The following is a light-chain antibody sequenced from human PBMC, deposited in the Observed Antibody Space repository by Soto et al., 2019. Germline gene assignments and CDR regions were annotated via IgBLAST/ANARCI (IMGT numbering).Light chain of an antibody. CDR2: KAS. CDR1: QSISSW. CDR3: QQYNSYPYT. V-gene: IGKV1-5*03. J-gene: IGKJ2*01. Sequence: DFPMTQSPSTLSASVGDRVTITCRASQSISSWLAWYQQKPGKAPKLLIYKASSLESGVPSRFSGSGSGTEFTLTISSLQPDDFASYYCQQYNSYPYTFGQGTKLEIQ.